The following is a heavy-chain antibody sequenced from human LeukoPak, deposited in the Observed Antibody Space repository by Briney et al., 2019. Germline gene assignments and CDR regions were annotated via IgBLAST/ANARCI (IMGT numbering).Heavy chain of an antibody. D-gene: IGHD1-7*01. Sequence: GGSLRLSCAASGFTFRTSGMSWVRQAPGKGLEWVSAISGSGVSTYYADSVKGRFTISRDNSKNTLHLQMNSLRPDDTALYYCAKDKGTTSFDYWGQGTLVTVSS. CDR2: ISGSGVST. CDR3: AKDKGTTSFDY. CDR1: GFTFRTSG. J-gene: IGHJ4*02. V-gene: IGHV3-23*01.